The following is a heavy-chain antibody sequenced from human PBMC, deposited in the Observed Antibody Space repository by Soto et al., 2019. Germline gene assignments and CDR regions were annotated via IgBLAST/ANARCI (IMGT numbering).Heavy chain of an antibody. J-gene: IGHJ6*02. CDR3: ARDPYYDSSGYLASNGMDV. CDR2: IYSDGST. CDR1: GFTVSSNY. Sequence: EVQLVESGGGLVQPGGSLRLSCAASGFTVSSNYMSWVRQAPGKGLGWVSVIYSDGSTYYADSVKGRFTISRHNSKNTLYLQMNSLRAEDTAVYYCARDPYYDSSGYLASNGMDVWGQGTTVTGSS. D-gene: IGHD3-22*01. V-gene: IGHV3-53*04.